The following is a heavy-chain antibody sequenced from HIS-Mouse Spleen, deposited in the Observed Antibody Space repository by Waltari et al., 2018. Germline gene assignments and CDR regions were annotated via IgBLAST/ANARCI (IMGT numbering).Heavy chain of an antibody. CDR2: IYYSGST. J-gene: IGHJ4*02. D-gene: IGHD1-26*01. CDR1: GGSISSSSYY. V-gene: IGHV4-39*07. CDR3: ARDRELSFDY. Sequence: QLQLQESGPGLVKPSETLSLTCTVSGGSISSSSYYWGWIRQPPGKGLGWIGSIYYSGSTYYNPSLKSRVTISVDTSKNQFSLKLSSVTAADTAVYYCARDRELSFDYWGQGTLVTVSS.